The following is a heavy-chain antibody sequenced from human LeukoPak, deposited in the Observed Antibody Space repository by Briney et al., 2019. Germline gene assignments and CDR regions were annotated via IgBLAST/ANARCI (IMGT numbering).Heavy chain of an antibody. J-gene: IGHJ2*01. CDR1: GLTFSTYW. V-gene: IGHV3-74*01. D-gene: IGHD3-16*01. Sequence: GGSLRLSCTASGLTFSTYWIHWVRQAPGKGLVWVSQIKFDGSLASYADSVKGRFTISRDNAKNTLYLQMNSLGIEDTDVYYCVTGHYDSRMYFDLWGRGTLVTVSS. CDR3: VTGHYDSRMYFDL. CDR2: IKFDGSLA.